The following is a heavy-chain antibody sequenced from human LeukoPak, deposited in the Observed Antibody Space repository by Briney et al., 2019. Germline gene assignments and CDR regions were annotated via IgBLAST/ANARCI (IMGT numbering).Heavy chain of an antibody. D-gene: IGHD3-10*01. Sequence: GGSLRLSCAASGFTLSSYWMSWVRQAPGKGLEWVANIKQDGSEKYYVDSVKGRFTISRDNAKNSLYLQMNSLRAEDTAVYYCARGGRLSWFDPWGQGTLVTVSS. CDR1: GFTLSSYW. CDR2: IKQDGSEK. V-gene: IGHV3-7*01. J-gene: IGHJ5*02. CDR3: ARGGRLSWFDP.